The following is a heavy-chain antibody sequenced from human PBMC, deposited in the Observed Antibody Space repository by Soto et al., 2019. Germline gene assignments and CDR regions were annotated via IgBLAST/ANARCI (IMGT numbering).Heavy chain of an antibody. D-gene: IGHD2-2*01. CDR1: SGSISSSNW. CDR2: IYHSGST. CDR3: ARGPEYCSSTSCDAFDI. V-gene: IGHV4-4*02. J-gene: IGHJ3*02. Sequence: PSETLSLTCAVSSGSISSSNWWSWVSQPPGKGLEWIGEIYHSGSTNYNPSLKSRVTISVDKSKNQFSLKLSSVTAADTAVYYCARGPEYCSSTSCDAFDIWGQGTMVTVSS.